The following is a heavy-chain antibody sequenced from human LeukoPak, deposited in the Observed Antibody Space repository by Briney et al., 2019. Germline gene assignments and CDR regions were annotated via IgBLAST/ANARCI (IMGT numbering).Heavy chain of an antibody. D-gene: IGHD6-6*01. CDR1: GGNFGNYV. CDR2: ITPFFGVA. V-gene: IGHV1-69*04. CDR3: ARDTNEEYSSSSDGLAV. J-gene: IGHJ6*02. Sequence: ASVKVSCKASGGNFGNYVIHWVRQAPGQGLEWMGRITPFFGVANYAQTFQDRVTFTEDKITNTAYMQISTLKSEETAVYFCARDTNEEYSSSSDGLAVWGQGTTVTVSS.